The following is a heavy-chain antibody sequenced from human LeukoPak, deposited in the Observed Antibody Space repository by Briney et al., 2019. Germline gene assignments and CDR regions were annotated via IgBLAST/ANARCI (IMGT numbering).Heavy chain of an antibody. D-gene: IGHD2-21*01. CDR2: IYHSGGT. CDR1: GGSISSGGYS. J-gene: IGHJ4*02. CDR3: ARRSTILWPGFDY. V-gene: IGHV4-30-2*01. Sequence: SQTLSLTCAVSGGSISSGGYSWSWIRQPPGKGLEWIGYIYHSGGTYYNPSLKSRVTISVDRSKNQFSLKLSSVTAADTAVYYCARRSTILWPGFDYGGQGPRVTVSS.